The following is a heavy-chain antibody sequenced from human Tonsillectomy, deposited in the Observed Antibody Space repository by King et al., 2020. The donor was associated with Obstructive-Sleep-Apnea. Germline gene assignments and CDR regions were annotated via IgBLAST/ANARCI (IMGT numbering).Heavy chain of an antibody. J-gene: IGHJ6*02. CDR1: GGSISPYY. V-gene: IGHV4-59*12. Sequence: QLQESGPGLVKLSETLSLTCSVSGGSISPYYWNWLRLSPGKGLEWIGYIYYDGSTNYNPSLKSRVTISIDSSRNHFSLKLTSVTATDTAVYYCARGMTSATYFHYSALDVWGQGSTVTVSS. CDR3: ARGMTSATYFHYSALDV. CDR2: IYYDGST. D-gene: IGHD6-25*01.